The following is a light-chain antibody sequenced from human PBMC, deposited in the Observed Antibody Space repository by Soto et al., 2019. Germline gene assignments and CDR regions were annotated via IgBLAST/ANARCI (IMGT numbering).Light chain of an antibody. Sequence: QSALTQPASVSGSPRQSITIACTGTISDVGGYNYVSWYQHHPGKAPKLIIFDVSHWPSGVSDRFSGSKSGNTASLTISGLQAEDEADDYCSSYASSSTVLFGGGTKLTVL. CDR1: ISDVGGYNY. J-gene: IGLJ2*01. CDR2: DVS. CDR3: SSYASSSTVL. V-gene: IGLV2-14*03.